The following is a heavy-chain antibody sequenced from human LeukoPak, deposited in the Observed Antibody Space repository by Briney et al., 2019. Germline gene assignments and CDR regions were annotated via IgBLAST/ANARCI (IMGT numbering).Heavy chain of an antibody. CDR3: TRDRDIVVVPAANVVGY. D-gene: IGHD2-2*01. V-gene: IGHV3-49*04. Sequence: PGRSLRLSCTASGFTFGDYAMSWVRQAPGKGLEWVGFIRSKAYGGTTEYAASVEGRFTISRDDSKSIAYLQMNSLKTEDTAVYYCTRDRDIVVVPAANVVGYWGQGTLVTVSS. CDR1: GFTFGDYA. CDR2: IRSKAYGGTT. J-gene: IGHJ4*02.